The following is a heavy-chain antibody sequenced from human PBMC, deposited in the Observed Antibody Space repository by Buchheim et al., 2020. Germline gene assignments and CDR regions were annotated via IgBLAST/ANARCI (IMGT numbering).Heavy chain of an antibody. J-gene: IGHJ4*02. CDR3: ARVFPKWLRFSYFDY. V-gene: IGHV4-34*01. CDR2: INHSGST. CDR1: GGSFSGYY. D-gene: IGHD5-12*01. Sequence: QVQLQQWGAGLLKPSETLSLTCAVYGGSFSGYYWSWIRQPPGKGLEWIGEINHSGSTNYNPSLKSRVTISVDTSKNQFSLKLSSVTAADTAVYYCARVFPKWLRFSYFDYWGQGTL.